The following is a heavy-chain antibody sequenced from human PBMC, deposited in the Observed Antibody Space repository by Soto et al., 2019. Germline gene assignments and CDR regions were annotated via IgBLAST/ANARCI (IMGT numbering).Heavy chain of an antibody. CDR1: GGSFSSYA. J-gene: IGHJ4*02. V-gene: IGHV1-69*01. CDR3: AREYRSSSGRFDN. CDR2: IIPIFGTP. D-gene: IGHD6-6*01. Sequence: QVQLVQSGAEVKKPGSSVKVSCKASGGSFSSYAISWVRQAPGQGLEWMGGIIPIFGTPSYAQKFQGRVTITADESTSTAYMELSSPRSEDTAVYYCAREYRSSSGRFDNWGQGTLVTVSS.